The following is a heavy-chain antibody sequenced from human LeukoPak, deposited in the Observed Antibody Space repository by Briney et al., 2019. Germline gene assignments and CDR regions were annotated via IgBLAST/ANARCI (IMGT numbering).Heavy chain of an antibody. CDR3: ARDGFYYHYYMDV. V-gene: IGHV4-39*07. J-gene: IGHJ6*03. D-gene: IGHD1-14*01. Sequence: SETLSLACTLSGGTVTSSTYFWGWIRQPPGKGLEWIGSISYSGATYYNPSLKSRISMSVHTSKNQFSLKLSSVTAADTAVYYCARDGFYYHYYMDVWGEGTTVTVSS. CDR2: ISYSGAT. CDR1: GGTVTSSTYF.